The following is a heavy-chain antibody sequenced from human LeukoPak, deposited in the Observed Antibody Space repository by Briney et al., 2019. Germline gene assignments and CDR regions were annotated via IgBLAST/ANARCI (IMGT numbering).Heavy chain of an antibody. CDR3: TPNTGDNAEYFQH. CDR1: GFTFSGSA. Sequence: GSLRLSCAASGFTFSGSAMHWVRQASGKGLEWVGRIRSKANSYATAYAASVKGRFTISRDDSKNTAYLQMNSLKTEDTAVYYCTPNTGDNAEYFQHWGQGTLVTVSS. CDR2: IRSKANSYAT. V-gene: IGHV3-73*01. D-gene: IGHD3-10*01. J-gene: IGHJ1*01.